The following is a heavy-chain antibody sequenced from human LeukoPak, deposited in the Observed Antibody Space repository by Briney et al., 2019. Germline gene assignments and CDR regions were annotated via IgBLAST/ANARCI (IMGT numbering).Heavy chain of an antibody. CDR3: ARANSFDSSGYYFDY. D-gene: IGHD3-22*01. Sequence: PGGSLRLSCTASGFTFGNYALSWFRQAPGKGLEWVAFIRSKTYRGTTEYAASVKGRFTISRDDSKSIAYLQMNSLKTEDTAVYYCARANSFDSSGYYFDYWGQGTLVTDSS. CDR1: GFTFGNYA. V-gene: IGHV3-49*03. CDR2: IRSKTYRGTT. J-gene: IGHJ4*02.